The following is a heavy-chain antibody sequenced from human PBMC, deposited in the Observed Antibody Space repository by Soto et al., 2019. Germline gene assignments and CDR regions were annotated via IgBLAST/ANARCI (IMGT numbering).Heavy chain of an antibody. V-gene: IGHV4-4*07. CDR1: GSSISGFY. J-gene: IGHJ5*02. CDR3: VRDGTKTLRDWFDP. CDR2: IYATGTT. D-gene: IGHD1-1*01. Sequence: ETLSLTCTVSGSSISGFYWSWIRKSAGKGLEWIGRIYATGTTDYNPSLKSRVMMSVDTSKKQFSLKLRSVTAADTAVYYCVRDGTKTLRDWFDPWGQGISVTVSS.